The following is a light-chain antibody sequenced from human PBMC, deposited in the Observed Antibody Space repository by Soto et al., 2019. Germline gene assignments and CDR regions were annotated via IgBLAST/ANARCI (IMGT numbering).Light chain of an antibody. Sequence: DIQMTQSPSSLSASVGDRVTITCRASQSIDNYLNWYQQKSGKAPQLLIYSASHLQSGVPSRCSGGGYGTDFILTISSLQPEDSAIYFCQQSITAPLTFGGGTKADIK. J-gene: IGKJ4*01. CDR3: QQSITAPLT. V-gene: IGKV1-39*01. CDR2: SAS. CDR1: QSIDNY.